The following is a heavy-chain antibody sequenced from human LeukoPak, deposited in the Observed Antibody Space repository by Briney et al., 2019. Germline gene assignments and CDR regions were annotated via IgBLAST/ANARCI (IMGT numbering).Heavy chain of an antibody. J-gene: IGHJ4*02. CDR2: ISSRSSYI. V-gene: IGHV3-21*01. CDR3: AKIDDYYKHFDS. Sequence: KPGGSLRLSCTASDFNFNTYTIDWVRQAPGKGLEWVASISSRSSYIYYADALRDRFSTSRDNAENSVYLQMDGLRVEDTAVYYCAKIDDYYKHFDSWGQGTLVTVSS. CDR1: DFNFNTYT. D-gene: IGHD2-21*02.